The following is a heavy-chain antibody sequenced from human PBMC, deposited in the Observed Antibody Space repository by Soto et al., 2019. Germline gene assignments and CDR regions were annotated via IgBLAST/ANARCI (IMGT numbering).Heavy chain of an antibody. CDR3: ARIRMLGIGVWGSYRQHYFDH. V-gene: IGHV4-34*01. CDR2: INHSGST. CDR1: DFYFSWYS. Sequence: SETLSRTCPFYDFYFSWYSLTLIRQPPGKGLEWIGEINHSGSTKYNPSLESRVTISLDTSKNHFSLKLSSVTAADTAVYYCARIRMLGIGVWGSYRQHYFDHWGQGTLVTVSS. J-gene: IGHJ4*02. D-gene: IGHD3-16*02.